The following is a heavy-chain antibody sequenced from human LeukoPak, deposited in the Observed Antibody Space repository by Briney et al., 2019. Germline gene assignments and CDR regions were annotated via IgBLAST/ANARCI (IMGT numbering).Heavy chain of an antibody. J-gene: IGHJ4*02. CDR2: ISISSSAT. D-gene: IGHD3-22*01. V-gene: IGHV3-48*01. CDR1: GFTFIIYI. CDR3: ARDRNPLRTYYYDSSGCYV. Sequence: GGSLTLSCAASGFTFIIYIMNAVRQAPGKGLEWVSYISISSSATYYADSVKGRFTISRDDAKNSLYLHMNSLRAEDTAVYYCARDRNPLRTYYYDSSGCYVWGQGTLATVSS.